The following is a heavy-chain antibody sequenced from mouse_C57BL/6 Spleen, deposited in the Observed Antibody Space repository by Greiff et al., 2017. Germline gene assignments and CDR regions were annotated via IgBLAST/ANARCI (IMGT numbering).Heavy chain of an antibody. J-gene: IGHJ1*03. CDR3: ARDGSSLWYFDV. D-gene: IGHD1-1*01. V-gene: IGHV5-6*01. Sequence: EVKLMESGGDLVKPGGSLKLSCAASGFTFSSYGMSWVRQTPDKRLEWVATISSGGSYTYYPDSVKGRFTISRDNAKNTLYLQMSSLKSEDTAMYYCARDGSSLWYFDVWGTGTTVTVSS. CDR1: GFTFSSYG. CDR2: ISSGGSYT.